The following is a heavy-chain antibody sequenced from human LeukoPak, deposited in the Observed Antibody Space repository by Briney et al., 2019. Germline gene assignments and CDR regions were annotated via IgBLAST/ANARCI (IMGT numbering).Heavy chain of an antibody. V-gene: IGHV1-69*01. J-gene: IGHJ4*02. Sequence: RVASVKVSCKASGGTFSSYTISWVRQAPGQGLEWMGGIIPIFGTANYAQKFQGRVTITADESTSTAYMELSSLRSEDTAVYYCARGPDFSGYSYGYFDYWGQGTLVTVSS. CDR2: IIPIFGTA. CDR1: GGTFSSYT. D-gene: IGHD5-18*01. CDR3: ARGPDFSGYSYGYFDY.